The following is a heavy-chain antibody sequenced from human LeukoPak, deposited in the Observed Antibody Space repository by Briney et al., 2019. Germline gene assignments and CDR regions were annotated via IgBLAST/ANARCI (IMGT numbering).Heavy chain of an antibody. CDR1: GGSISSRSYY. V-gene: IGHV4-39*02. Sequence: PSETRSLTCTVSGGSISSRSYYWGWIRQPPGKGLEWIGRIYYSGSTYYNSSLKSRVTLSLVTSQNPFCLKRSAVTPPDSAVLCCTRGIRSIAARPSWFDPWGQGTLVTVSS. D-gene: IGHD6-6*01. CDR2: IYYSGST. CDR3: TRGIRSIAARPSWFDP. J-gene: IGHJ5*02.